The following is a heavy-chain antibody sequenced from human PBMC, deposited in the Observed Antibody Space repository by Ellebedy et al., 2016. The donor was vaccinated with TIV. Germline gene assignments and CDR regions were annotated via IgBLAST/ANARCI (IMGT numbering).Heavy chain of an antibody. D-gene: IGHD1-26*01. CDR2: ISPRGIS. J-gene: IGHJ4*02. Sequence: MPSETLSLTCAVSGGSVSHYFWTRIRQPPGKGLEWIGEISPRGISKYNPSLHSRLSISTDTSMTQFSLRLRSVTAADRAVYYCSRTEVSTVSDVSDYWGQGILVSVSS. V-gene: IGHV4-34*01. CDR3: SRTEVSTVSDVSDY. CDR1: GGSVSHYF.